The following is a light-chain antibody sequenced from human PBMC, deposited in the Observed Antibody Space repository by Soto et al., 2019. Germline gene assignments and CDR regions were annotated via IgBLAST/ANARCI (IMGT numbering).Light chain of an antibody. CDR2: AAS. Sequence: DIQMTQSPSSLSASVGNRVTITCRTSQNIDSYLNWYQQRPGKVPKLLISAASRLQPGVPSRFSGSGSGTDFTLTISSLQPEDFATYYCQHSYSPPYTFGQGTKLEIK. CDR3: QHSYSPPYT. V-gene: IGKV1-39*01. CDR1: QNIDSY. J-gene: IGKJ2*01.